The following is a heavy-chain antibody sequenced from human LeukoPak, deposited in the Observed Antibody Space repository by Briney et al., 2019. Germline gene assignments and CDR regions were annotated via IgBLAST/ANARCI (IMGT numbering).Heavy chain of an antibody. D-gene: IGHD1-26*01. CDR2: IYYSGST. Sequence: SETLSLTCTVSGGSISSGGYYWSWIRQHPGKGLEWIGYIYYSGSTYYNPSLKSRVTISVDTSKNQFSLKLSSVTAGDTAVYYCARVGSLYRYYFDYWGQGTLVNVSS. CDR3: ARVGSLYRYYFDY. V-gene: IGHV4-31*03. J-gene: IGHJ4*02. CDR1: GGSISSGGYY.